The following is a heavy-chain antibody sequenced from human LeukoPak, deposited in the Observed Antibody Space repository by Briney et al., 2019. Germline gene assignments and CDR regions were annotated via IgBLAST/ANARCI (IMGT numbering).Heavy chain of an antibody. CDR1: GFSFDDYA. V-gene: IGHV3-9*01. CDR3: AKDRPVATTLHHFDH. CDR2: ISWDGNKV. Sequence: GGSLRLSCVGSGFSFDDYAMHWVRQGPGKALEWVSVISWDGNKVAYADSVKGRFTISRDNAKNSLYLQMTSLRPEDTAFYYCAKDRPVATTLHHFDHWGLGTLVTVSS. D-gene: IGHD1-26*01. J-gene: IGHJ4*02.